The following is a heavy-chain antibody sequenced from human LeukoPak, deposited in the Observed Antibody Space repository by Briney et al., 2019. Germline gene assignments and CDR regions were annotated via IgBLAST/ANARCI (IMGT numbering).Heavy chain of an antibody. CDR2: IGYDGTNE. D-gene: IGHD2-2*01. Sequence: GRSLRLSCAASGFTFSSYGMHWVRQAPGKGLEWVALIGYDGTNEYYADSVKGRFTIFRDNSKNTLYLQMKSLRAEDTAVYYCARDLYSTRTSCYAPSFDYWGQGTLVTVSS. CDR3: ARDLYSTRTSCYAPSFDY. CDR1: GFTFSSYG. J-gene: IGHJ4*02. V-gene: IGHV3-33*01.